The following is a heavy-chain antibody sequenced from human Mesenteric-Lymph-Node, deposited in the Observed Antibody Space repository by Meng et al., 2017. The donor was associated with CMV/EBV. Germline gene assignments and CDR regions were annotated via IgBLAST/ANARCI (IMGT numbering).Heavy chain of an antibody. Sequence: GESLKISCAASGTTFNTYAMNWVRQAPGKGLEWVSGISGGGGSTYYADSVKGRFTISRDNSKNTLYLQMNSLRAEDTAVYYCARDDILTAYPLPDVWGQGTTVTVSS. CDR3: ARDDILTAYPLPDV. CDR2: ISGGGGST. CDR1: GTTFNTYA. J-gene: IGHJ6*02. V-gene: IGHV3-23*01. D-gene: IGHD3-9*01.